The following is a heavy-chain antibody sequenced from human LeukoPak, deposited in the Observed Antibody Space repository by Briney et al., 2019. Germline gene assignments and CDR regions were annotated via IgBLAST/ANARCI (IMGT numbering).Heavy chain of an antibody. CDR3: AKEPYFDP. V-gene: IGHV3-43D*03. J-gene: IGHJ2*01. CDR2: ITWDGGYT. Sequence: PGGSLRLSCAASGFTFDDYAMHWVRQAPGKGLEWLSLITWDGGYTYYADSVKGRFTISRDNSKNSLYLQMNSLRAEDTALYYCAKEPYFDPWGRGTLVTVSS. CDR1: GFTFDDYA.